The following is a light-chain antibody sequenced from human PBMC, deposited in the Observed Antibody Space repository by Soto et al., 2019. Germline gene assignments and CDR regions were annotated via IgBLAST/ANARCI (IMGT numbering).Light chain of an antibody. CDR2: GAS. J-gene: IGKJ1*01. V-gene: IGKV3-20*01. CDR3: QQYCGSPWT. Sequence: EIVLTQSPGTLSLSPGERATLSCRASESVSNNYLAWYQQRPGQAPRLLIYGASIRATEIPCRFGGHGSGTDFILSIHSLEPEDSAVYYCQQYCGSPWTVCQGTKVDSK. CDR1: ESVSNNY.